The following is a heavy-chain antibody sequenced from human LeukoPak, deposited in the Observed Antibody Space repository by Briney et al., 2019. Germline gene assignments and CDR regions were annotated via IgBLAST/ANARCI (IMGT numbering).Heavy chain of an antibody. CDR2: IRYDGSNK. Sequence: PGGSLRLSCAASGFTFSSYGMHWVRQAPGKGLEWVAFIRYDGSNKYYADSVKGRFTISRDNSKNTLYLQMNSLRAEHTAVYYCARTQLSDTAMSYFDYWGRGTLVTVSS. CDR1: GFTFSSYG. D-gene: IGHD5-18*01. J-gene: IGHJ4*02. CDR3: ARTQLSDTAMSYFDY. V-gene: IGHV3-30*02.